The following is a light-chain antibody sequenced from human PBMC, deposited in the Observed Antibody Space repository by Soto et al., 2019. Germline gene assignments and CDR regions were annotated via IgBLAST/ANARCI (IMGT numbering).Light chain of an antibody. CDR3: TSYTGDDFTFV. CDR2: EVS. CDR1: SSDIGTYDY. V-gene: IGLV2-8*01. Sequence: QSALTQPPSASGSLGQSVTISCTGTSSDIGTYDYVSWYQQHPGRAPKLIIFEVSKRPLGVPDRFSGSKSGNTASLIVSGLQPDDEAEYHCTSYTGDDFTFVFGTGTKVTAL. J-gene: IGLJ1*01.